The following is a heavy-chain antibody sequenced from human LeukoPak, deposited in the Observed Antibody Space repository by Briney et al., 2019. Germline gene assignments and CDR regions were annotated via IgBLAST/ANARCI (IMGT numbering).Heavy chain of an antibody. CDR3: ARDIDTNF. D-gene: IGHD1-26*01. CDR2: VGKDGSEK. Sequence: GGSLRLSCAASGFIFSNFWMTWVRQVPGKGLEWVANVGKDGSEKHYVDSVRGRFTISRDNAKNSVYLQMSGLRGEDTAIYYCARDIDTNFWGQGTLVTVS. J-gene: IGHJ4*02. CDR1: GFIFSNFW. V-gene: IGHV3-7*03.